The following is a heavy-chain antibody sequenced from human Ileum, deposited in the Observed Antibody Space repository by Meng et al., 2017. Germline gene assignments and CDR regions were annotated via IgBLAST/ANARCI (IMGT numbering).Heavy chain of an antibody. CDR3: ARIDDYGDYVDY. CDR2: IYHSGST. Sequence: VQLQEAGPGRVKPSGPLSLTGAVSGGSISSSNWWSWVRQPPGKGLEWIGEIYHSGSTNYNPSLKSRVTISVDKSKNQFSLKLSSVTAADTAVYYCARIDDYGDYVDYWGQGTLVTVSS. J-gene: IGHJ4*02. V-gene: IGHV4-4*02. D-gene: IGHD4-17*01. CDR1: GGSISSSNW.